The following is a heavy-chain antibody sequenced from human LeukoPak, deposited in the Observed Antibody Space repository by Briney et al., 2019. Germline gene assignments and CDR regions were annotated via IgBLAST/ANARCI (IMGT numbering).Heavy chain of an antibody. Sequence: SVQVSCKASGYTFSSYYMSWVRPAPGQGLEWMGIINPNGGSTSYAQKFQGRVTLTRDTSTSTVYMELSSLRSEDTAVYYCARESVDAPFDYWGPGNLGSVSS. CDR1: GYTFSSYY. V-gene: IGHV1-46*01. CDR3: ARESVDAPFDY. D-gene: IGHD5-12*01. J-gene: IGHJ4*02. CDR2: INPNGGST.